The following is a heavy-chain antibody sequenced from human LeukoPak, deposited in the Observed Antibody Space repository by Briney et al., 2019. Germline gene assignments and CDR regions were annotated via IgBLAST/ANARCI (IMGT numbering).Heavy chain of an antibody. J-gene: IGHJ4*02. Sequence: ASVKVSCKASGYTFTSYAMNWVRQAPGQGLEWIGWINTNTGNPTYAQGFTGRFVFSLDTSVSTAYLQISSLKAEDTAVYYCARDRRVVGATSAIGYWGQGTLVTVSS. V-gene: IGHV7-4-1*02. D-gene: IGHD1-26*01. CDR1: GYTFTSYA. CDR2: INTNTGNP. CDR3: ARDRRVVGATSAIGY.